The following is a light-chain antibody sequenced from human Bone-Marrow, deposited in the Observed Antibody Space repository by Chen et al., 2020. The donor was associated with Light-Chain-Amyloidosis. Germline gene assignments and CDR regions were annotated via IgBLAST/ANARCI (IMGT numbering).Light chain of an antibody. CDR3: QSYQGSSQGV. V-gene: IGLV6-57*01. CDR2: EDD. J-gene: IGLJ3*02. Sequence: NFMLTPPHSVSESPGKTVIISCTRSSGSTDTNYVQWYQQRPGSSPTTVIYEDDQRPSGVPDRFSGSIDRSSNSASLTISGLKTEDEADYYCQSYQGSSQGVFGGGTKLTVL. CDR1: SGSTDTNY.